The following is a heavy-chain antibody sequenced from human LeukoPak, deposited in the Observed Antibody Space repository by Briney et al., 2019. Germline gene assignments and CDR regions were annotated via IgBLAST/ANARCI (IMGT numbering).Heavy chain of an antibody. CDR3: AREDTAIFDY. CDR2: IYTSGST. J-gene: IGHJ4*02. CDR1: GGSISSGSYY. Sequence: SETLSLTCTVSGGSISSGSYYWSWIRQPAGKGLEWIGRIYTSGSTNYNPSLKSRVTISVDTSKNQFSLKLSSVTAADTAVYYCAREDTAIFDYWGQGTLVTVSS. V-gene: IGHV4-61*02. D-gene: IGHD5-18*01.